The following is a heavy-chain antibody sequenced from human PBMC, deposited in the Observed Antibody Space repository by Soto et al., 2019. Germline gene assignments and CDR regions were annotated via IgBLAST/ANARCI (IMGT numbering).Heavy chain of an antibody. CDR1: GFTFSSHA. D-gene: IGHD5-12*01. CDR3: AKRAGYDVDY. V-gene: IGHV3-23*01. Sequence: EVQLLESGGGLVQPGGSLRLSCAASGFTFSSHAMIWVRQAPGKGLEWVSSISASGDETYYTDSVKGRFTVSRDNSQNTLYLQMNRLRVEDTAVYYCAKRAGYDVDYWGQGTLVTVSS. J-gene: IGHJ4*02. CDR2: ISASGDET.